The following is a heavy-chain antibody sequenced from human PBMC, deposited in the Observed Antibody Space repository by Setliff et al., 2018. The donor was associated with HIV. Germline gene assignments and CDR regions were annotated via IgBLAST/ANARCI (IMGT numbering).Heavy chain of an antibody. V-gene: IGHV4-59*01. Sequence: PSETLSLTCTVSGGSMSSYYWSWIRQPPGKGLEWIGSIYYTGSTDYNPSLMSRVTISLDTPKNQFSLKLNSVIAADTAVYYCVRNRVPSSLWGQGTLVTVSS. CDR2: IYYTGST. CDR3: VRNRVPSSL. D-gene: IGHD3-10*01. CDR1: GGSMSSYY. J-gene: IGHJ4*02.